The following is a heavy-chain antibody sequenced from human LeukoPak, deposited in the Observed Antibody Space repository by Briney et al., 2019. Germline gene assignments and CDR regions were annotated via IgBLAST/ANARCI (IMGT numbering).Heavy chain of an antibody. V-gene: IGHV4-39*07. CDR1: GGSISSSSYY. Sequence: PSETLSLTCTVSGGSISSSSYYWGWTRQPPGKGLEWIGSIYYSGSTYYNPSLKSRVTISVDTSKNQFSLKLSSVTAADTAVYYCVEYSSSWYTSFAIGYWGQGTLVTVSS. CDR2: IYYSGST. CDR3: VEYSSSWYTSFAIGY. J-gene: IGHJ4*02. D-gene: IGHD6-13*01.